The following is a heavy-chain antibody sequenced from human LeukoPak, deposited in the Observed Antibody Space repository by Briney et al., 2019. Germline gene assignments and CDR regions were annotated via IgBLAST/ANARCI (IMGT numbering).Heavy chain of an antibody. J-gene: IGHJ6*02. V-gene: IGHV3-33*01. CDR2: IWYDGSNK. D-gene: IGHD6-19*01. Sequence: GGSLRLSCAASGFTFSSYGMHWVRQAPGKGLEWVAVIWYDGSNKYYADSVKGRFTISRDNSKNTLYLQMNSLRAEDTAVYYCARDSHSSGWYAIGYYYYGMDVWGQGTTVTVFS. CDR3: ARDSHSSGWYAIGYYYYGMDV. CDR1: GFTFSSYG.